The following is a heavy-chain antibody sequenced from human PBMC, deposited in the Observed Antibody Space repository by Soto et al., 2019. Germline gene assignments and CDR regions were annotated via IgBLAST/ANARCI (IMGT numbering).Heavy chain of an antibody. D-gene: IGHD5-18*01. Sequence: GSLILSGAASGFTFRRFDLNLGRQAPGKGLEWVSYISSSGMTIYYADSGKGRFTISRDNAKNSLYLQMNSLRAEDTAVYYCARRGYTRADAFDIWGQGTMVTVSS. V-gene: IGHV3-48*03. CDR1: GFTFRRFD. J-gene: IGHJ3*02. CDR3: ARRGYTRADAFDI. CDR2: ISSSGMTI.